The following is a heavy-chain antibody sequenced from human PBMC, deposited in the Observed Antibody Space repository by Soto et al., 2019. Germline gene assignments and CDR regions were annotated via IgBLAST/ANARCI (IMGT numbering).Heavy chain of an antibody. CDR2: INHGGGT. CDR1: GGSFSGYY. J-gene: IGHJ4*02. D-gene: IGHD3-3*01. V-gene: IGHV4-34*01. Sequence: SETLSLTCAVYGGSFSGYYWSWIRQPPGKGLEWIGEINHGGGTNYNPSLKSRVTISVDTSKSQFSLKLSSVTAADTAVYYCARGDFWGGYNNDYWGQGTLVTVSS. CDR3: ARGDFWGGYNNDY.